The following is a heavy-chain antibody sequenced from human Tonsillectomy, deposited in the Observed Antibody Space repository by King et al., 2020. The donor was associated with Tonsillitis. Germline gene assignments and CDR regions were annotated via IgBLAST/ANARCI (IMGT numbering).Heavy chain of an antibody. CDR3: ARYVSGSFDY. V-gene: IGHV4-39*02. Sequence: LQLQESGPGVVKPSETLSLTCTVSGGSINRSDQYWAWICQPPGKGLEWIGYMYYSETIFYNPSLQSRITLSVGSSENRFSLKWSSVTAADTAVYFCARYVSGSFDYWGQGALVTVSS. J-gene: IGHJ4*02. D-gene: IGHD1-26*01. CDR2: MYYSETI. CDR1: GGSINRSDQY.